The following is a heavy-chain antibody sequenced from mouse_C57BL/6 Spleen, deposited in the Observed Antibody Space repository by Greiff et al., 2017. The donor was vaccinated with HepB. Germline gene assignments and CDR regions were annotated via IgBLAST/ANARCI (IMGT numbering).Heavy chain of an antibody. CDR3: AIGVPRYWYFDV. Sequence: EVQVVESGPGLVKPSQSLSLTCSVTGYSITSGYYWNWIRQFPGNKLEWMGYISYDGSNNYNPSLKNRISITRDTSKNQFFLKLNSVTTEDTATYYCAIGVPRYWYFDVWGTGTTVTVSS. CDR2: ISYDGSN. V-gene: IGHV3-6*01. D-gene: IGHD3-1*01. CDR1: GYSITSGYY. J-gene: IGHJ1*03.